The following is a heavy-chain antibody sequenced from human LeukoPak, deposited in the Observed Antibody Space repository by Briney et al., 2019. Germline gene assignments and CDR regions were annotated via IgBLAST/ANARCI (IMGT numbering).Heavy chain of an antibody. D-gene: IGHD6-19*01. CDR1: GFTFSSYE. J-gene: IGHJ6*02. V-gene: IGHV3-48*03. Sequence: GGSLRLSCAASGFTFSSYEMNWVRQAPGKGLGWVSYISSSGSTIYYADSVKGRFTISRDNAKNSLYLQMNSLRAEDTAVYYCARESGWGEGLYYYYGMDVWGQGTTVTVSS. CDR2: ISSSGSTI. CDR3: ARESGWGEGLYYYYGMDV.